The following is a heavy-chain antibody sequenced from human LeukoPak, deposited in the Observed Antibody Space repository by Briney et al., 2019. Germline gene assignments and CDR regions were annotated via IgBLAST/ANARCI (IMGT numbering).Heavy chain of an antibody. CDR3: ARHGSIAAAGKADY. CDR2: INHSGST. CDR1: GGSFSGYY. J-gene: IGHJ4*02. D-gene: IGHD6-13*01. Sequence: SETLSLTCAVYGGSFSGYYWSWIRQPPGKGLEWIGEINHSGSTNYNPSLKSRVTISVDTSKNQFSLKLSSVTAADTAVYYCARHGSIAAAGKADYWGQGTLVTVSS. V-gene: IGHV4-34*01.